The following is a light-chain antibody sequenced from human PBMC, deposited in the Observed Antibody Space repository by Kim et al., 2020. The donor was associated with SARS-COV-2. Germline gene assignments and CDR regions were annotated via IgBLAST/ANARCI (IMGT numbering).Light chain of an antibody. CDR3: QQYGNLPYT. CDR1: QDITKS. J-gene: IGKJ2*01. V-gene: IGKV1-33*01. Sequence: DVQMTQSPSSLSTSIGDRVIITCQASQDITKSLNWYQHKPGKAPELLIYDASNLETGVPSRFSGSGSGTDFTFTINSLQPEDIATYCCQQYGNLPYTFGQGTKLEI. CDR2: DAS.